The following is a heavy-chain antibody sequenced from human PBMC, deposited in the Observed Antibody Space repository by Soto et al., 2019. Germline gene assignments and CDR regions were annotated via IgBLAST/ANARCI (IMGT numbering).Heavy chain of an antibody. D-gene: IGHD3-22*01. V-gene: IGHV3-73*01. Sequence: EVQLVESGGGLVQPGGSLKLSFAASGFTFSGSAMHWVRQASGKGLEWVGRIRSKADNYATSYAASVKGRFTISRDDSKNTAYLQMDSLKTEDTAVYYCTERGKYDNRVFDYWSQGTLVTVSS. CDR2: IRSKADNYAT. J-gene: IGHJ4*02. CDR1: GFTFSGSA. CDR3: TERGKYDNRVFDY.